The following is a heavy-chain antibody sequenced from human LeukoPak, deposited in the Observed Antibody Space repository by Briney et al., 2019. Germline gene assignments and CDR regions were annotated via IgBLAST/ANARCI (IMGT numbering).Heavy chain of an antibody. CDR3: ARDGGIAVAGQRSIYYFDY. D-gene: IGHD6-19*01. V-gene: IGHV3-30*04. CDR2: ISYDGSNK. J-gene: IGHJ4*02. CDR1: GFTFSSYA. Sequence: GGSLRLSCAASGFTFSSYAMHWVRKAPGKGLEWVAVISYDGSNKYYADSVKGRFTISRDNSKNTLYLQMNSLRAEDTAVYYCARDGGIAVAGQRSIYYFDYWGQGTLVTVSS.